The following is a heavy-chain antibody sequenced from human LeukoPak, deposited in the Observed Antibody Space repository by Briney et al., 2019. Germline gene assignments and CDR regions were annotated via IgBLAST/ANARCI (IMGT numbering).Heavy chain of an antibody. Sequence: PSETLSLTCTVSGGSISSGDYYWSWIRQPAGKGLEWIGRIYTSGSTNYNPSLKSRVTMSIDTSKNQFSLKLSSVTAADTAVYYCARSGYSSGFPPFYYYMDVWGKGTTVTVSS. CDR1: GGSISSGDYY. V-gene: IGHV4-61*02. D-gene: IGHD6-19*01. CDR2: IYTSGST. J-gene: IGHJ6*03. CDR3: ARSGYSSGFPPFYYYMDV.